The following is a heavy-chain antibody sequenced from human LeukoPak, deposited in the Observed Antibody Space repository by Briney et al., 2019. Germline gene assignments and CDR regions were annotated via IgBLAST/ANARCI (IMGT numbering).Heavy chain of an antibody. Sequence: SETLSLTCIVSGGSISSYYWSWIRQPPGKGLEWIGYIYSSGITNYNPSLKSRVTISLDTSKKQFSLKLSSVTAADTAVYYCASSTRFYDILTGYPLWYYYYGMDVWGQGTTVTVSS. J-gene: IGHJ6*02. V-gene: IGHV4-59*12. CDR3: ASSTRFYDILTGYPLWYYYYGMDV. CDR2: IYSSGIT. CDR1: GGSISSYY. D-gene: IGHD3-9*01.